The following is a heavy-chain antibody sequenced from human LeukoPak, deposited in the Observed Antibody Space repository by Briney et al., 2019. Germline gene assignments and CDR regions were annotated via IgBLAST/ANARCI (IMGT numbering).Heavy chain of an antibody. D-gene: IGHD1-1*01. Sequence: GGSLRLSCAVSGFTFSSYGMHWVRQAPGKGLEWVAVISYDGSNKYYADSVKGRFTISRDNSKNTLYLQMNSLRAEDTAVYYCASQTGNWGQGTLVTVSS. CDR3: ASQTGN. J-gene: IGHJ4*02. V-gene: IGHV3-30*03. CDR1: GFTFSSYG. CDR2: ISYDGSNK.